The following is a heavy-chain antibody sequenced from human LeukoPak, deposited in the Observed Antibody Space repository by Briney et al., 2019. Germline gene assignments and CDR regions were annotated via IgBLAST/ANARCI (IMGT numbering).Heavy chain of an antibody. CDR1: GFTFGSYW. J-gene: IGHJ3*02. D-gene: IGHD2-15*01. Sequence: PGGSLRLSCAASGFTFGSYWMRWVRQAPGKGLEWVANIKQDGSQKNYVDSVKGRFTIFRDNSKNSLNLQMNSLRAEDTAVYYCAREGLAAASDIWGQGTMVTVSS. CDR2: IKQDGSQK. CDR3: AREGLAAASDI. V-gene: IGHV3-7*01.